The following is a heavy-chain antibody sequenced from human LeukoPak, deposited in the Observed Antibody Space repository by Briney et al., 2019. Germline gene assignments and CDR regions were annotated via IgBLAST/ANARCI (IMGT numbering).Heavy chain of an antibody. Sequence: PSETLSLTCAVSSYSISSGYYWGWIRQPPGKGLEWIGNIHHSGSTYYNPSLKSRVTISLDTSKNQFTLRLSSVTAADTAVYSCARDQSYGRHYFDYWGQGILVTVSS. V-gene: IGHV4-38-2*02. CDR2: IHHSGST. CDR3: ARDQSYGRHYFDY. CDR1: SYSISSGYY. D-gene: IGHD5-18*01. J-gene: IGHJ4*02.